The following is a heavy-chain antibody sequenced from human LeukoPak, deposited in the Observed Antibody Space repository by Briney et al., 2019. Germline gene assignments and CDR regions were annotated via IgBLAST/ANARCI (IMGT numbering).Heavy chain of an antibody. CDR2: ISTDGSST. Sequence: GGSLRLSCAASGFTFSSYWMHWVRQPPGKGLAWVPRISTDGSSTTYADSVKGRFTVSRDSAKNTLYLQMNSLRAEDTAVYYCAREYSSSSGRVFDCWGQGTLVTVSS. J-gene: IGHJ4*02. D-gene: IGHD6-6*01. CDR3: AREYSSSSGRVFDC. V-gene: IGHV3-74*01. CDR1: GFTFSSYW.